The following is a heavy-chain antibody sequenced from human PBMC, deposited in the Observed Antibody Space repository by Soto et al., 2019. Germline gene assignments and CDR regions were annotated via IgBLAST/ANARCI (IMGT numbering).Heavy chain of an antibody. V-gene: IGHV3-11*01. CDR1: WYNFGDFY. J-gene: IGHJ4*02. CDR3: ASHYDMWSGYLSPVDY. D-gene: IGHD3-3*01. Sequence: AAWYNFGDFYGRWILQAPGKGLEWISYIDTSGTKIYYADSVKGRFTITRDNAKNSLYLEMNSLRDEDTAVYYCASHYDMWSGYLSPVDYWGQGTLVTVSS. CDR2: IDTSGTKI.